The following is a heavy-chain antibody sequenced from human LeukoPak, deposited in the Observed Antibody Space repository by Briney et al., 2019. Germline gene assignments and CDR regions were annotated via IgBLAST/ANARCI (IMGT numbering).Heavy chain of an antibody. CDR1: GYTFIGYY. Sequence: ASVKVSCKASGYTFIGYYMHWVRQAAGQGLEWMGWINPNSGGTNYAQKFQGRVTMTRDTSISTAYMELSRLRSDDTAVYYCARGFNDFWSGYYSYWGQGTLVTVSS. CDR3: ARGFNDFWSGYYSY. V-gene: IGHV1-2*02. J-gene: IGHJ4*02. CDR2: INPNSGGT. D-gene: IGHD3-3*01.